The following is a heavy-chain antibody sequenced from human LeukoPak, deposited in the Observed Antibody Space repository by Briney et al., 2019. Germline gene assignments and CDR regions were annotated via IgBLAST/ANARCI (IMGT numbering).Heavy chain of an antibody. CDR2: IYSGGDT. J-gene: IGHJ4*02. Sequence: GGSLRLSCAASGFTVSNNYMSWVRQAPGKGLEWVSGIYSGGDTHYSGSVKGRFTISTDNSVNTLYLQMNSRRTEDTAVYYCARAFVTAAGFFDTWGQGTLVTVSS. CDR1: GFTVSNNY. CDR3: ARAFVTAAGFFDT. D-gene: IGHD6-13*01. V-gene: IGHV3-66*02.